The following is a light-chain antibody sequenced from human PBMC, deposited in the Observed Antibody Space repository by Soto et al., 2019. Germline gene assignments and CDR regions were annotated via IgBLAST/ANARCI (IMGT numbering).Light chain of an antibody. CDR3: QQHSDWPWT. CDR2: DAS. J-gene: IGKJ1*01. CDR1: QSVSSN. V-gene: IGKV3-11*01. Sequence: EIVLTQSPATLSLSPGERATLSCRASQSVSSNLAWYQQKPGQAPRLLMYDASSRATGIPDRFSGGGSGTEFTLTISSLQPEDFAVYYCQQHSDWPWTFGQGTKVDIK.